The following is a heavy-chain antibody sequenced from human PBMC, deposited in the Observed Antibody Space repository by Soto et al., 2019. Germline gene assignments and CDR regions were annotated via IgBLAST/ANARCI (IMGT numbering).Heavy chain of an antibody. V-gene: IGHV3-11*01. D-gene: IGHD4-17*01. Sequence: PGGSLRLSCAASGFTFSYYYMSWIRQSPGKGLEWVSYISSSGSTIYYADSVKGRFTISRDNAKNSLYLQMNSLRAEDTAVYYCARERSYGDVFDYWGQGTLVTVSS. CDR1: GFTFSYYY. CDR2: ISSSGSTI. CDR3: ARERSYGDVFDY. J-gene: IGHJ4*02.